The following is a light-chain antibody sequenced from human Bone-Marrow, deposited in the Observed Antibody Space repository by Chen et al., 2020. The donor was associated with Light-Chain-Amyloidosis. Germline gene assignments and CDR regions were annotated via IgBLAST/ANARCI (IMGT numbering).Light chain of an antibody. J-gene: IGLJ2*01. Sequence: FDLTHPPSVSVSPGQTARIPCSGDALPTKYAYWYQQKPGQAPVLVIHRDTERPSGISERFSGSSSGTTATLTISGVQAEDEADYHCQSADSSGTYEVIFGGGTKLTVL. V-gene: IGLV3-25*03. CDR3: QSADSSGTYEVI. CDR1: ALPTKY. CDR2: RDT.